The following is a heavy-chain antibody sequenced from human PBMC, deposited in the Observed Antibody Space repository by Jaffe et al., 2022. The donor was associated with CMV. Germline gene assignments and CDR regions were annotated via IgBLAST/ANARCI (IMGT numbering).Heavy chain of an antibody. V-gene: IGHV3-43*01. J-gene: IGHJ6*03. CDR3: AKNGGVRRYYYMDV. CDR1: GFTFDDYT. CDR2: ISWDGGST. Sequence: EVQLVESGGVVVQPGGSLRLSCAASGFTFDDYTMHWVRQAPGKGLEWVSLISWDGGSTYYADSVKGRFTISRDNSKNSLYLQMNSLRTEDTALYYCAKNGGVRRYYYMDVWGKGTTVTVSS. D-gene: IGHD4-17*01.